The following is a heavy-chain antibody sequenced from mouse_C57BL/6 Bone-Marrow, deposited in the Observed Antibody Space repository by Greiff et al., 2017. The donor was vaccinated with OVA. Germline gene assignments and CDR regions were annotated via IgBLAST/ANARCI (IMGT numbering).Heavy chain of an antibody. J-gene: IGHJ3*01. D-gene: IGHD2-4*01. Sequence: QVQLKQSGAELVKPGASVKISCKASGYAFSSYWMNWVKQRPGKGLEWIGQIYPGDGDTNYKGKFKGKATLTADKSSSTAYMQLSSLTSEDSAVYFCAKDDYDENWFAYWGQGTLVTVSA. CDR3: AKDDYDENWFAY. CDR1: GYAFSSYW. V-gene: IGHV1-80*01. CDR2: IYPGDGDT.